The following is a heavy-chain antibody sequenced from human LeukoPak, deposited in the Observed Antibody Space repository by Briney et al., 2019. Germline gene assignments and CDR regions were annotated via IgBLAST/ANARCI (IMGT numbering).Heavy chain of an antibody. Sequence: PGGSLRLSCAASGFTFSSFWMHWVRQAPGKGLVWVSRINSDGGSTSYADSVKGRFTISRDNAKNTLYLQMNSLRAEDTAVYYCARGSGSSDYYYYYYMDVWGKGTTVTVSS. V-gene: IGHV3-74*01. CDR1: GFTFSSFW. CDR2: INSDGGST. D-gene: IGHD1-26*01. J-gene: IGHJ6*03. CDR3: ARGSGSSDYYYYYYMDV.